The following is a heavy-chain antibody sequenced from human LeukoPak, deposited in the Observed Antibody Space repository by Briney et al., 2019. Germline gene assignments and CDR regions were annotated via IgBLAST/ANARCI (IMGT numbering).Heavy chain of an antibody. CDR1: GFTFSNYA. Sequence: GGSLRLSCAASGFTFSNYAMNWVRQAPGKGLEWVSAISGSSGRTYYADSVKGRFTISRDNSKNTLYLQMNSLRAEDTAVYYCAKVYYDSSGYYSWAFDIWGQGTMVAVSS. CDR3: AKVYYDSSGYYSWAFDI. V-gene: IGHV3-23*01. D-gene: IGHD3-22*01. J-gene: IGHJ3*02. CDR2: ISGSSGRT.